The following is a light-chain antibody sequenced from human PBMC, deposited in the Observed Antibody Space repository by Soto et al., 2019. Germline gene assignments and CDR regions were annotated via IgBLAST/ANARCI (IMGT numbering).Light chain of an antibody. CDR2: GAS. CDR3: QQYKSWPPIT. Sequence: EIVMTQSPATLSASPVEIATLSCRASQTISTNLAWFQHKPGQAPRLLIYGASTRATAIPGRFSGSGSGTEFTLTINNVQSDDFAVYFCQQYKSWPPITFGQGTRLEIK. V-gene: IGKV3-15*01. J-gene: IGKJ5*01. CDR1: QTISTN.